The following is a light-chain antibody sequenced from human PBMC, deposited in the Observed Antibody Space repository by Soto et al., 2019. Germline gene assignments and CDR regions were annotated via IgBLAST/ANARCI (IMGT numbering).Light chain of an antibody. V-gene: IGLV2-14*01. CDR2: EVS. Sequence: QSALTQPASVSGSPGQSITISCTGTNSDIGDYNYVSWYQQHPGKAPKLMIYEVSDRPSGVSNRFSGSKSGNTASLTISGLQAEDEAVYYCSSYTRSSTLKVFGGGTKLTVL. CDR1: NSDIGDYNY. CDR3: SSYTRSSTLKV. J-gene: IGLJ2*01.